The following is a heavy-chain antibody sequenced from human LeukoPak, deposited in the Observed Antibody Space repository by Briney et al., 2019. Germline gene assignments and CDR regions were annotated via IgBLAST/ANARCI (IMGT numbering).Heavy chain of an antibody. Sequence: GGSLRLSCAASGFTFSSYVISWVRQAPGKGLEWVSTISDGGDTTYYTDSVKGRFTVSRDNSKNTLYLQMNSLRAEDTAVYYRASHLIAATGYWFDPWGQGTLVTVSS. V-gene: IGHV3-23*01. D-gene: IGHD6-13*01. CDR1: GFTFSSYV. CDR3: ASHLIAATGYWFDP. J-gene: IGHJ5*02. CDR2: ISDGGDTT.